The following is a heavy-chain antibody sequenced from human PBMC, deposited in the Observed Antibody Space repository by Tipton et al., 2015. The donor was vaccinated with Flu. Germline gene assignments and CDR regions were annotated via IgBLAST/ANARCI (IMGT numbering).Heavy chain of an antibody. Sequence: LRLSCTVSGGSISSGSYYWSWIRQPAGKGLEWIGRIYTSGSTNYNPSLKSRVTISVDTSKNQFSLKLSSVTAADTAVCYCARAGWLLPFDYWGQGTLVTVSS. V-gene: IGHV4-61*02. CDR3: ARAGWLLPFDY. J-gene: IGHJ4*02. D-gene: IGHD3-22*01. CDR2: IYTSGST. CDR1: GGSISSGSYY.